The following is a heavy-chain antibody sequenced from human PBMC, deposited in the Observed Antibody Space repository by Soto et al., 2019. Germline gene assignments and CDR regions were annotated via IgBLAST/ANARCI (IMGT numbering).Heavy chain of an antibody. V-gene: IGHV3-33*01. CDR3: ARTAGYSYDTYYHYYGMDV. J-gene: IGHJ6*02. CDR1: GFTFSSYG. D-gene: IGHD5-18*01. Sequence: QVQLVESGGGVVQPGRSLRLSCAASGFTFSSYGMHWVRQAPGKGLEWVAVIWYDGSNKYYADSVKGRFTISRDNSKNQLYRQMNSLRAEDTAVYYCARTAGYSYDTYYHYYGMDVWGQASTVTVSS. CDR2: IWYDGSNK.